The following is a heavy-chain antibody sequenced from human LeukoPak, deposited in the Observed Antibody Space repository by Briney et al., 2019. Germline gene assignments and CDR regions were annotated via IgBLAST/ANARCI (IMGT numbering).Heavy chain of an antibody. CDR3: ARPLYDSSGPPGTYYYYMDV. V-gene: IGHV5-51*01. CDR1: GYSSTSYW. J-gene: IGHJ6*03. D-gene: IGHD3-22*01. Sequence: GESLKISCKGSGYSSTSYWIGWVRQMPGKGLEWMGIIYPGDSDTRYSPSFQGQVTISADKSISTAYLQWSSLKASDTAMYYCARPLYDSSGPPGTYYYYMDVWGKGTTVTVSS. CDR2: IYPGDSDT.